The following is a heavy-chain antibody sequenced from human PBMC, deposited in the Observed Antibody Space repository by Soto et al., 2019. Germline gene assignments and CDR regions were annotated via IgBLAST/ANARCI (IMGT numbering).Heavy chain of an antibody. J-gene: IGHJ4*02. D-gene: IGHD3-22*01. Sequence: GGSLRLSCAASGFTFSSYSMNWVRQAPGKGLEWVSSISSSSSYIYYADSVKGRFTISRDNAKNSLYLQMNSLRAEDTAVYYCARVGHYYDSSGYYRGFDYWGQGTLVTVSS. V-gene: IGHV3-21*01. CDR2: ISSSSSYI. CDR3: ARVGHYYDSSGYYRGFDY. CDR1: GFTFSSYS.